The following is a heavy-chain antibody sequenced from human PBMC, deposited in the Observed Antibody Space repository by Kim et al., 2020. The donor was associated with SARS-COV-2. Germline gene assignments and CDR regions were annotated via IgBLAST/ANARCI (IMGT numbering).Heavy chain of an antibody. CDR2: ISAYNGNT. Sequence: ASVKVSCKASGYTFTSYGISWVRQAPGQGLEWMGWISAYNGNTHYAQKLQGRVTMTTDTSTSTAYMELRSLRSDDTAVYYCARDYFDWQPGVFGYWGQGTLVTVSS. V-gene: IGHV1-18*01. J-gene: IGHJ4*02. CDR1: GYTFTSYG. D-gene: IGHD3-9*01. CDR3: ARDYFDWQPGVFGY.